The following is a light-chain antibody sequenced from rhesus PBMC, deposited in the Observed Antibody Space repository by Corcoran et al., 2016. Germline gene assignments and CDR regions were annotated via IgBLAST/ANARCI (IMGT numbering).Light chain of an antibody. V-gene: IGKV3-24*01. CDR3: RQDYTWPLT. Sequence: EIVMTQSPVTLSLSPGERATLSCRASQSVSSDLAWFQQKPGQAPKLLIYGASRRATGISERFSGSGSGTDFTLTISRLEPEDVGVYYCRQDYTWPLTFGGGTKVELK. CDR1: QSVSSD. CDR2: GAS. J-gene: IGKJ4*01.